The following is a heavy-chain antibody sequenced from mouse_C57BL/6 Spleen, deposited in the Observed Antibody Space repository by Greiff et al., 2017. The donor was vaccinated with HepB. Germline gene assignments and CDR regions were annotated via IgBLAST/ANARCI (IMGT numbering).Heavy chain of an antibody. V-gene: IGHV5-17*01. D-gene: IGHD2-5*01. J-gene: IGHJ4*01. CDR2: ISSGSSTI. CDR1: GFTFSDYG. Sequence: EVQLQESGGGLVKPGGSLKLSCAASGFTFSDYGMHWVRQAPEKGLEWAAYISSGSSTIYYADTVKGRFTISRVNAKNTLFLQMTSLRSEDTAMYYCARPGVTTKYYALDDWGQGTSVTVSS. CDR3: ARPGVTTKYYALDD.